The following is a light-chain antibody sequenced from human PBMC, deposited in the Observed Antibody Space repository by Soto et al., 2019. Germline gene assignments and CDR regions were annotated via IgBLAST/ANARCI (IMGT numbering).Light chain of an antibody. CDR1: QGISSY. CDR3: QQYYSYPRT. Sequence: IRMTQSPSSLSASTGDRITITCRASQGISSYLAWYQQKPGRAPKLLISATSTLQTGVPSRFSGSGSATGFTLTISCLQSEDFATYYCQQYYSYPRTFGQGTKLEI. V-gene: IGKV1-8*01. CDR2: ATS. J-gene: IGKJ2*01.